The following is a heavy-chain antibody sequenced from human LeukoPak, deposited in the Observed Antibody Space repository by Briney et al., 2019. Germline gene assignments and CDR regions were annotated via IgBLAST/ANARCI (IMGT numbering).Heavy chain of an antibody. CDR3: ARDGSSSSFDY. Sequence: SQTLSLTCAISGHSVSSDSAAWHWIRQSPSRDLEWLGRTYYRSKWYNDYAVSVKSRVTINPDTSKNQFSLQLNSVSPEDTAVYYCARDGSSSSFDYWGQGTLVTVSS. CDR2: TYYRSKWYN. CDR1: GHSVSSDSAA. D-gene: IGHD6-6*01. V-gene: IGHV6-1*01. J-gene: IGHJ4*02.